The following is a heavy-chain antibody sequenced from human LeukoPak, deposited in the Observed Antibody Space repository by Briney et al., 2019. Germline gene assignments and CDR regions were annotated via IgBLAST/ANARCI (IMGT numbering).Heavy chain of an antibody. Sequence: PSETLSLTCAVYGGSFSGYYWSWIRQPAGKGLEWIGRIYPSGSTNYNPSLKGRVTMSVDTSKNQFSLKLSSVTAADTAVYYCARAIDYYDSSGYYYDYWGQGTLVTVSS. CDR1: GGSFSGYY. D-gene: IGHD3-22*01. J-gene: IGHJ4*02. CDR3: ARAIDYYDSSGYYYDY. V-gene: IGHV4-59*10. CDR2: IYPSGST.